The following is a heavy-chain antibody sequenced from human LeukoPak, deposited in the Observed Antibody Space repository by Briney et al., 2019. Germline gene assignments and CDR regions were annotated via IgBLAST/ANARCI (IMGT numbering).Heavy chain of an antibody. CDR1: GYTFTGYY. CDR2: INPNSVGT. CDR3: ATTPHLGDILTGYYTVGY. V-gene: IGHV1-2*02. J-gene: IGHJ4*02. Sequence: ASVKVSCKASGYTFTGYYMHWVRQAPGQGREWMGWINPNSVGTNYAQKFQGRVTMTRDTTISTPYMELRRLRSDDTAVYYCATTPHLGDILTGYYTVGYWGQGTLGTVSS. D-gene: IGHD3-9*01.